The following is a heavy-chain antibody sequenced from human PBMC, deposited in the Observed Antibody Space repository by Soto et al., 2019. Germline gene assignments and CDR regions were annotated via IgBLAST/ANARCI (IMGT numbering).Heavy chain of an antibody. V-gene: IGHV4-31*03. J-gene: IGHJ3*02. CDR1: GGSIGSGGYY. CDR3: ARVKYYGPGAFDI. D-gene: IGHD3-10*01. CDR2: IYYSGST. Sequence: TLSLTCTVSGGSIGSGGYYWSWVRQRPGKGLEWIGYIYYSGSTYYNPSLKSRLTISIDTSKSQFSLNLSSVTAADTAVYYCARVKYYGPGAFDIWGQGTMVTV.